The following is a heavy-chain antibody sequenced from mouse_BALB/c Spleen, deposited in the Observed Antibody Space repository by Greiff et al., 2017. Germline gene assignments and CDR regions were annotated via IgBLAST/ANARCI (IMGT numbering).Heavy chain of an antibody. Sequence: EVKLVESGPSLVKPSQTLSLTCSVTGDSITSGYWNWIRKFPGNKLEYMGYISYSGSTYYNPSLKSRISITRDTSKNQYYLQLNSVTTEDTATYYCARSGLYGYDGLAWFAYWGQGTLVTVSA. CDR2: ISYSGST. CDR3: ARSGLYGYDGLAWFAY. D-gene: IGHD2-2*01. CDR1: GDSITSGY. V-gene: IGHV3-8*02. J-gene: IGHJ3*01.